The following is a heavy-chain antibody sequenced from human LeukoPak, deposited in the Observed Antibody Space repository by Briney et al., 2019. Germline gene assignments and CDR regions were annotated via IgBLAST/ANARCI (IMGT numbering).Heavy chain of an antibody. CDR1: GGSISSYY. CDR2: IYYSGST. V-gene: IGHV4-59*01. CDR3: ARFQYYYDSSSRYMDV. Sequence: SSETLSLTCTVSGGSISSYYWSWIRQPPGKGLEWIGYIYYSGSTNCNPSLKSRATISVDTSKNQFSLKLSSVTAADTAVYYCARFQYYYDSSSRYMDVWGKGTTVTVSS. D-gene: IGHD3-22*01. J-gene: IGHJ6*03.